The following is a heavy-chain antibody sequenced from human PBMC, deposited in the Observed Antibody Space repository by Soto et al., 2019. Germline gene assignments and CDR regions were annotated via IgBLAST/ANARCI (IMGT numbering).Heavy chain of an antibody. D-gene: IGHD6-13*01. CDR2: IYYSGST. CDR3: AREAIAAAGTVTDY. Sequence: SETLSLTCTVSGGSISSSSYYWGWIRQPPGKGLEWIGYIYYSGSTYYNPSLKSRVTISVDTSKNQFSLKLSSVTAADTAVYYCAREAIAAAGTVTDYWGQGTLVTVSS. CDR1: GGSISSSSYY. V-gene: IGHV4-31*03. J-gene: IGHJ4*02.